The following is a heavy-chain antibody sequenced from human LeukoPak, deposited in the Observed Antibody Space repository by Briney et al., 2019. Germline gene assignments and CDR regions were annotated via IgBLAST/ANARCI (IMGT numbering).Heavy chain of an antibody. CDR2: IKQDGSEK. D-gene: IGHD3-3*01. CDR1: GFTFSSYW. CDR3: AKDTSRFLEWLAHYGMDV. J-gene: IGHJ6*02. V-gene: IGHV3-7*03. Sequence: GGSLRLSCAASGFTFSSYWMSWVRQAPGKGLEWVANIKQDGSEKYYVDSVKGRFTISRDNAKNSLYLQMNSLRAEDTALYYCAKDTSRFLEWLAHYGMDVWGQGTTVTVS.